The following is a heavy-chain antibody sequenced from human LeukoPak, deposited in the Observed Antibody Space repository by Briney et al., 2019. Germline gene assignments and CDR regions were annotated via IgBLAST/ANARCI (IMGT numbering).Heavy chain of an antibody. Sequence: PSETLSLTCTVSGGSISSSSSYWGWIRQPPGKGLEWIGTIYYSGNTYYNPSLKSRVTISVDTSKNQFSLKLSSVTAADTAVYYCARLDSLISPPNDYWGQGTLVNVSS. CDR2: IYYSGNT. D-gene: IGHD2-2*03. CDR1: GGSISSSSSY. CDR3: ARLDSLISPPNDY. V-gene: IGHV4-39*01. J-gene: IGHJ4*02.